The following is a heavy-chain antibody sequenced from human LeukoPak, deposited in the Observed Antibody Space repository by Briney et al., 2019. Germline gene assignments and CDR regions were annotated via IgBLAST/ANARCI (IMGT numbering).Heavy chain of an antibody. J-gene: IGHJ4*02. D-gene: IGHD3-3*01. CDR2: IKQDGSEK. CDR3: ARGHYDFWSGYWLDY. CDR1: GFTFSSYW. V-gene: IGHV3-7*01. Sequence: GGSLRLSCAASGFTFSSYWMSRVRQAPGKGLEWVANIKQDGSEKYYVDSVKGRFTISRDNAKNSLYLQMNSLRAEDTAVYYCARGHYDFWSGYWLDYWGQGTLVTVSS.